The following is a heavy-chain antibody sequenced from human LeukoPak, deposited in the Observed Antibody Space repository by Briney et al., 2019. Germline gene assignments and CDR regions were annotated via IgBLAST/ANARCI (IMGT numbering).Heavy chain of an antibody. J-gene: IGHJ4*02. CDR2: INHSGSP. CDR1: GGSFSGYY. V-gene: IGHV4-34*01. CDR3: ARGEHYDSSGYYYNY. D-gene: IGHD3-22*01. Sequence: PSETLSLTCAVFGGSFSGYYWSWIRQPPGKGLGWIGEINHSGSPNYNPSLKSRVTISVDMSKNQFSLKLSSVTAADTAVYYCARGEHYDSSGYYYNYWGQGTLVTVSS.